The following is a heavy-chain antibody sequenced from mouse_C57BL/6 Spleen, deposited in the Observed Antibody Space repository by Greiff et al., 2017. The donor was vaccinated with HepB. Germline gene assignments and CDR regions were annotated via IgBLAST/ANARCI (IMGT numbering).Heavy chain of an antibody. Sequence: QVQLQQPGAELVKPGASVKLSCKASGYTFTSYWMHWVKQRPGQGLEWIGMIHPNSGSTNYNEKFKSKATLTVDKSSSTAYMQLSSLTSEDSAVYYCARSRADGNYNYYAMDYWGQGTSVTVSS. CDR3: ARSRADGNYNYYAMDY. CDR1: GYTFTSYW. CDR2: IHPNSGST. J-gene: IGHJ4*01. D-gene: IGHD2-1*01. V-gene: IGHV1-64*01.